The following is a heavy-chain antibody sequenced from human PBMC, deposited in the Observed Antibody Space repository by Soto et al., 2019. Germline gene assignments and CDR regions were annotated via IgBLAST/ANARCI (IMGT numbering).Heavy chain of an antibody. D-gene: IGHD2-2*01. J-gene: IGHJ4*02. CDR2: ISWNSGSI. CDR1: GFTFDDYA. V-gene: IGHV3-9*01. Sequence: EVQLVESGGGLVQPGRSLRLSCAASGFTFDDYAMHWVRQAPGKGLEWVSGISWNSGSIRYADSVKGRFTISRDNAKSSLYLQMNSLRTEDTALYYCAKGGQLLTEGGGYWGQGTLVTVSS. CDR3: AKGGQLLTEGGGY.